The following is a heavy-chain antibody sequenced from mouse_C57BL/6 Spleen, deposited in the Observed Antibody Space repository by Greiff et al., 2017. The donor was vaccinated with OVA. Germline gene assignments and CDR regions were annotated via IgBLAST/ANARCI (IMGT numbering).Heavy chain of an antibody. D-gene: IGHD2-4*01. J-gene: IGHJ3*01. CDR2: IDPSDSET. CDR3: ARLYDYDAAWFAY. CDR1: GYTFTSYW. V-gene: IGHV1-52*01. Sequence: VQLQQPGAELVRPGSSVKLSCKASGYTFTSYWMHWVKQRPIQGLEWIGNIDPSDSETHYNQKFKDKATLTVDKSSSTAYMQLSSLTSEDSAVYYCARLYDYDAAWFAYWGQGTLVTVSA.